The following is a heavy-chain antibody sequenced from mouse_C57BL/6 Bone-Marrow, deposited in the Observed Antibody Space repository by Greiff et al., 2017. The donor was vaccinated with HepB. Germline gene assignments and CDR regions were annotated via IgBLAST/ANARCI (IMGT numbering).Heavy chain of an antibody. CDR1: GFSLTSHG. J-gene: IGHJ3*01. CDR2: IWSGGST. CDR3: ARLFIPFAY. D-gene: IGHD1-1*01. Sequence: VMLVESGPGLVQPSQSLSITCTASGFSLTSHGVHWVRQSPGKGLEWLGVIWSGGSTDYNAAFISRLSISKDNSKCQVFFKMNSLQADDAAIYYCARLFIPFAYWGQGTLVTVSA. V-gene: IGHV2-2*01.